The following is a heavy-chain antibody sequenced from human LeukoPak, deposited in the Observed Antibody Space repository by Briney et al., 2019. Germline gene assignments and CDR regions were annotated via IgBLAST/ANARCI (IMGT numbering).Heavy chain of an antibody. V-gene: IGHV1-24*01. Sequence: ASVKVSCKVSGYTLTELSMHWVRQAPGKGLEWMGGFDPKDGETIYAQKFQGRVTMTEDTSTDTAYMELSSLRSEDTAVYYCATVRYLGYCSSTSCYTPHRYYFDYWGQGTLVTVSS. CDR1: GYTLTELS. J-gene: IGHJ4*02. D-gene: IGHD2-2*02. CDR2: FDPKDGET. CDR3: ATVRYLGYCSSTSCYTPHRYYFDY.